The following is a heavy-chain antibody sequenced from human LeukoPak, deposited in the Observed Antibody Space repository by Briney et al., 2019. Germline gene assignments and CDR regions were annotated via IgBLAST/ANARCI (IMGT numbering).Heavy chain of an antibody. J-gene: IGHJ2*01. D-gene: IGHD6-13*01. CDR1: GGSFSGYY. CDR3: ARSPKRAAAGRVGWYFDL. CDR2: INHSGST. Sequence: SQTLSLTCAVYGGSFSGYYWSWIRQPPGKGLEWIGEINHSGSTNYNPSLKSRVTISVDTSKNQFSLKLSSVTAADTAVYYCARSPKRAAAGRVGWYFDLWGRGTLVTVSS. V-gene: IGHV4-34*01.